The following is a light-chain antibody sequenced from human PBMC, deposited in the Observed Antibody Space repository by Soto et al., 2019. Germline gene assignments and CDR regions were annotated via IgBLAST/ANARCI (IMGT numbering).Light chain of an antibody. CDR3: QKYNNVPYT. CDR1: QAINNY. V-gene: IGKV1-27*01. CDR2: AAS. J-gene: IGKJ2*01. Sequence: DIQMTQSPSSLSASVGDRVTITCRASQAINNYLVWYQQKPGKVPNVLIYAASTLQSGVPSRFSGSGSGTDFTLTIDSLQPEDAATYYCQKYNNVPYTFGQGTKLEIK.